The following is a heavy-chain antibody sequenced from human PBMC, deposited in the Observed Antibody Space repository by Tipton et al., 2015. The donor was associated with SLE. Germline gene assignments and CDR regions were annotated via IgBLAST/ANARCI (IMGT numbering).Heavy chain of an antibody. CDR3: ARRITGTSRMDV. Sequence: TLSLTCNVSGYSIRNGYYWGWIRQAPGKGLEWTGTIHHSGITYYNPSLKSRVTISIDTSKNQFSLKVSSVTAADTAVYYCARRITGTSRMDVWGKGITVTVSS. D-gene: IGHD1-7*01. V-gene: IGHV4-38-2*02. J-gene: IGHJ6*04. CDR2: IHHSGIT. CDR1: GYSIRNGYY.